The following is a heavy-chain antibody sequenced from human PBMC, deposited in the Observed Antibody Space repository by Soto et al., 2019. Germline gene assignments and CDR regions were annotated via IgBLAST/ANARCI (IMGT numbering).Heavy chain of an antibody. CDR2: IYYSGST. CDR3: ARGLGYCSGGSCYPPSEFDY. V-gene: IGHV4-59*01. Sequence: PSETLSLTCTVSGGSISSYYWSWIRQPPGKGLEWIGYIYYSGSTNYNPSLKSRVTISVDTSKNQFSLKLSSVTAADTAVYYCARGLGYCSGGSCYPPSEFDYWGQGTLVTVS. J-gene: IGHJ4*02. D-gene: IGHD2-15*01. CDR1: GGSISSYY.